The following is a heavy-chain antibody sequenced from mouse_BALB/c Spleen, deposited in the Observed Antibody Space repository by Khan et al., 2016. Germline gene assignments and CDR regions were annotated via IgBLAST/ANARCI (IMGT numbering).Heavy chain of an antibody. V-gene: IGHV3-2*02. CDR3: ARSRGLDY. CDR1: GYSITSDYA. Sequence: EVELVESGPGLVKPSQSLSLTCTVTGYSITSDYAWNWIRQFPGNKLEWMGYISYSGSTSYNPSLKSRISITRDTSKNQFFLQLNSVTTEDTATYYCARSRGLDYWDQGTTLTVSS. J-gene: IGHJ2*01. CDR2: ISYSGST.